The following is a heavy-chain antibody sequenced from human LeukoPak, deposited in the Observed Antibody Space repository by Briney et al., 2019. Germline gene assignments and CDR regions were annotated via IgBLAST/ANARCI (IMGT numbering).Heavy chain of an antibody. D-gene: IGHD1-26*01. Sequence: ASVKVSCKVSGYTLTELPMHWVRQAPGEGLEWMGGFDPEDGETIYAQRFQGRVSMTEDTFTATAYMELSSLRSEDTAVYYCTMYSYSTDYYFQDWGQGTLVTVSS. V-gene: IGHV1-24*01. J-gene: IGHJ1*01. CDR3: TMYSYSTDYYFQD. CDR1: GYTLTELP. CDR2: FDPEDGET.